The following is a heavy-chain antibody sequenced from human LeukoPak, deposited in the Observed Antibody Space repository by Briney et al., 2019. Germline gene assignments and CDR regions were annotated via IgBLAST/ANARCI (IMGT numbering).Heavy chain of an antibody. CDR2: INAGNGNT. D-gene: IGHD5-18*01. J-gene: IGHJ3*02. CDR3: ARSTNPYGGRRNTAMVPNAFDI. CDR1: GYTFTSYA. Sequence: GASVKVSCKASGYTFTSYAMHWARQAPGQRLEWMGWINAGNGNTKYSQKFQGKVTITRDTSASTAYMELSSLRSEDTAVYYCARSTNPYGGRRNTAMVPNAFDIWGQGTMVTVSS. V-gene: IGHV1-3*01.